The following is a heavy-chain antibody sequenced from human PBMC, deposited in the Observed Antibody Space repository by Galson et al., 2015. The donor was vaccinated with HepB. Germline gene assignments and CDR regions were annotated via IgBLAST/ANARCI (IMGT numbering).Heavy chain of an antibody. Sequence: SVKVSCKASGYTFTSYAMHWVRQAPGQRLEWMGWINAGNGNTKYSQKFQGRVTITRDTSASTAYMELSSLRSEDTAVYYCARLTLAVDTVTGDAFDIWGQGTMVTVSS. D-gene: IGHD4-17*01. CDR3: ARLTLAVDTVTGDAFDI. CDR1: GYTFTSYA. V-gene: IGHV1-3*01. CDR2: INAGNGNT. J-gene: IGHJ3*02.